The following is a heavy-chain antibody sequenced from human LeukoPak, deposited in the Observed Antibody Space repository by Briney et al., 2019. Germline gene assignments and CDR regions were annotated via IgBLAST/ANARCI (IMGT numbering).Heavy chain of an antibody. D-gene: IGHD2-8*01. CDR1: GYTFTGYY. CDR3: AREGYCTNGVCYGVDY. CDR2: INPNSGGT. Sequence: GGSVKVSCKASGYTFTGYYMHWVRQAPGQGLEWMGWINPNSGGTNYAQKFQGRVTMTRDTSITTAYMELSRLRSDDTAVYYCAREGYCTNGVCYGVDYWGQGTLVTVSS. V-gene: IGHV1-2*02. J-gene: IGHJ4*02.